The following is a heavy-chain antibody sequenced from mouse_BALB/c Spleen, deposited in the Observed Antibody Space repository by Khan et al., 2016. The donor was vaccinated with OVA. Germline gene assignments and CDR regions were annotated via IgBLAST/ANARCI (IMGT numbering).Heavy chain of an antibody. J-gene: IGHJ2*01. V-gene: IGHV1S81*02. CDR3: ARIKKIVATYFDD. Sequence: QVQLQQSGAELVKAGASVKMSCKASGYTFTSYWMHWVKQRLGQGLEWFAETNPTNGRTYYNEKFKSKATLTVDTSASTAYMLLSRPTFEDSAVYYCARIKKIVATYFDDWRQGTTLTVSS. CDR2: TNPTNGRT. D-gene: IGHD1-1*01. CDR1: GYTFTSYW.